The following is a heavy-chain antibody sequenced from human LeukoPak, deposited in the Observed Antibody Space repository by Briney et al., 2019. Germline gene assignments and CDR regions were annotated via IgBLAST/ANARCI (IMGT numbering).Heavy chain of an antibody. Sequence: PSETLSLTCTVSGGSISSYYWSWIRQPPGKGLEWIGFIYYSGSTNYNPPLKSRVTISVDTSKNQFSLKLSSVTAADTAVYYCARDRYLHYYGSGSYGWFDPWGQGTLVTVSS. CDR2: IYYSGST. D-gene: IGHD3-10*01. V-gene: IGHV4-59*01. CDR1: GGSISSYY. CDR3: ARDRYLHYYGSGSYGWFDP. J-gene: IGHJ5*02.